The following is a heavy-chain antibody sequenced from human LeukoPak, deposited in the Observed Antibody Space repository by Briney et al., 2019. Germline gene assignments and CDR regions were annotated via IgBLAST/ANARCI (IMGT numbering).Heavy chain of an antibody. V-gene: IGHV1-69*06. CDR3: ARGRHQSYWDDY. J-gene: IGHJ4*02. D-gene: IGHD1-26*01. CDR2: IIPIFGTA. Sequence: GASVKVSCKVSGYTLTELSMHWVRQAPGQGLEWVGGIIPIFGTANYAQKFQGRVTITADKSTSTAYMELSSLRSEDTAVYYCARGRHQSYWDDYWGQGTLVTVSS. CDR1: GYTLTELS.